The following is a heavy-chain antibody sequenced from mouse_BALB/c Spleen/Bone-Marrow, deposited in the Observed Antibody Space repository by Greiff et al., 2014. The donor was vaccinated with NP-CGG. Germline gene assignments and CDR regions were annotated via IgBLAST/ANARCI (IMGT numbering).Heavy chain of an antibody. CDR3: TIEYGITTKDYYALDY. Sequence: VQLQQSGAELVKPGASVKLSCKASGYTFTTYWMHWVRLRPGQGFDWIGEINPSSGGTYYNEKFRRKATLTVDKSSSTAYMQLISLTSEDSAVYYCTIEYGITTKDYYALDYWGQGTSVTVSS. D-gene: IGHD2-4*01. CDR1: GYTFTTYW. V-gene: IGHV1S16*01. CDR2: INPSSGGT. J-gene: IGHJ4*01.